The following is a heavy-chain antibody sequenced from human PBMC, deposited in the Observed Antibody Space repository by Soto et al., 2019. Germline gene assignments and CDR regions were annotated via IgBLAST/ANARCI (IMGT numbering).Heavy chain of an antibody. CDR2: IYYSGST. CDR1: GGSISSGDYY. V-gene: IGHV4-30-4*01. CDR3: TRSHYFDY. J-gene: IGHJ4*02. Sequence: SETLSLTCTVSGGSISSGDYYWSWIRQPPGKGLEWIGYIYYSGSTYYSPSLKSRVTISVDTSKNQFSLKLSSVTAADTAVYFCTRSHYFDYWGQGALVTVSS.